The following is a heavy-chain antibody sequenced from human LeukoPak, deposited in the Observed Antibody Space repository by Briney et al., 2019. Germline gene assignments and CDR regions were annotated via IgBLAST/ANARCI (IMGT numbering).Heavy chain of an antibody. J-gene: IGHJ5*02. V-gene: IGHV4-59*01. D-gene: IGHD6-13*01. Sequence: SETLSLTCAVYGGSFSGYYWSWIRQPPGKGLEWIGYIYYSGSTNYNPSLKSRVTISVDTSKNQFSLKLSSVTAADTAVYYCARGGIDLNSWSEWFDPWGQGTLVTVSS. CDR3: ARGGIDLNSWSEWFDP. CDR2: IYYSGST. CDR1: GGSFSGYY.